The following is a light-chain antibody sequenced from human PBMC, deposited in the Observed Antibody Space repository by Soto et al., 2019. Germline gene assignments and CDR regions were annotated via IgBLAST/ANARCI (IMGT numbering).Light chain of an antibody. Sequence: EIVLTQSPATLSLSPGERATLSCRASQSVSSYLAWYQQKPGQAPRLLIYDASSRATGIPARFSGSGSGTDCTLTISSLEPEDLAVYYCQQRSDWPRITFGQGTRLEIK. CDR3: QQRSDWPRIT. V-gene: IGKV3-11*01. CDR2: DAS. J-gene: IGKJ5*01. CDR1: QSVSSY.